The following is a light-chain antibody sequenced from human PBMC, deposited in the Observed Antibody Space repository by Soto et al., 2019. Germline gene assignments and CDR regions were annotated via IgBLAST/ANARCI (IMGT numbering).Light chain of an antibody. Sequence: EIVLTQSPGTLSLSPGARATLSCRASQSVSSSYLAWYQQKPGQAPRLIIYGASTRATGIPAGLSGSGSGTEFTLTISSLQSEDDAVYYCQQYNNWPPTLGQGTKVDIK. CDR2: GAS. CDR1: QSVSSSY. V-gene: IGKV3-15*01. CDR3: QQYNNWPPT. J-gene: IGKJ1*01.